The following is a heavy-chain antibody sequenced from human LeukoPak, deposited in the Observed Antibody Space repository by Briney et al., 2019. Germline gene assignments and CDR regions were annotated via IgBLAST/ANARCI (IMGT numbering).Heavy chain of an antibody. CDR1: GASMNTHY. CDR3: ATIKRGNIFGYFDF. D-gene: IGHD5-18*01. CDR2: MLDTVTT. V-gene: IGHV4-59*11. J-gene: IGHJ4*02. Sequence: SETLSLTCTVSGASMNTHYWSWIRQPPGKGLEWIGYMLDTVTTKDNPSLKSRFTLSADTSKNQFSLRLTSVTAADTAVYYCATIKRGNIFGYFDFWGQGIPVTVSS.